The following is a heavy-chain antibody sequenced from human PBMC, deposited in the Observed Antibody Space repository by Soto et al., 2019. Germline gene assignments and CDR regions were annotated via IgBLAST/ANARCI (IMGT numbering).Heavy chain of an antibody. CDR1: GGTFSRYT. Sequence: SVKVTCKASGGTFSRYTISWVRQPPGQGLEWMGRIIPILGIANYAQKFQGRVTINADKSTSTAYMELSSLRSEDTAVYYFVFRKEYSYYSMDVWGKETSVTFS. J-gene: IGHJ6*03. D-gene: IGHD3-10*02. CDR2: IIPILGIA. V-gene: IGHV1-69*02. CDR3: VFRKEYSYYSMDV.